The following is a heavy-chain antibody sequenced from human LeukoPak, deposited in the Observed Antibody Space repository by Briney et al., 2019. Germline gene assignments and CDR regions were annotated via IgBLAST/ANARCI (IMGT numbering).Heavy chain of an antibody. CDR2: ISSSGSTI. CDR1: GFTFSDYS. Sequence: GGSLRLSCAASGFTFSDYSITWIRQAPGKGLEWVSYISSSGSTIYYADSVKGRFTISRDNAKNSLYLQMNSLRAEDTAVYYCARDMPPSSSWLDPIGYFDYWGQGTLVTVSS. J-gene: IGHJ4*02. CDR3: ARDMPPSSSWLDPIGYFDY. D-gene: IGHD6-13*01. V-gene: IGHV3-11*04.